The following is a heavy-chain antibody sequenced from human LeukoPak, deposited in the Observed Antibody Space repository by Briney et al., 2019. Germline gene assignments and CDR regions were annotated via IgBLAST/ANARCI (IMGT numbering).Heavy chain of an antibody. CDR3: ARESCSSTNCYSWFDP. J-gene: IGHJ5*02. D-gene: IGHD2-2*01. CDR2: INPNSGGT. Sequence: ASVRVSCKASGYTFTGYYMHWVRQAPGQGLEWMGWINPNSGGTNYEQNFQGRVTMTRDTSISTAYMELSRLRSDDTAVYYCARESCSSTNCYSWFDPWGQGTLVTVSS. CDR1: GYTFTGYY. V-gene: IGHV1-2*02.